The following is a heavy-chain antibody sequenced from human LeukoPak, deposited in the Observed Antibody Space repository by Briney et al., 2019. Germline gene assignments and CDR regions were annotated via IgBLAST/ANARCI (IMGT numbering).Heavy chain of an antibody. J-gene: IGHJ4*02. D-gene: IGHD6-19*01. Sequence: GGSLRLSCAASGFTFSNYWMHWVRHAPGKGLVWVPRFNSDGSSTGFADSVKGRFNISGDNAKNTLYLQMNSLRVEDTAVYYCAREPAVAGTGFDYWGQGTLVTVSS. CDR1: GFTFSNYW. V-gene: IGHV3-74*01. CDR3: AREPAVAGTGFDY. CDR2: FNSDGSST.